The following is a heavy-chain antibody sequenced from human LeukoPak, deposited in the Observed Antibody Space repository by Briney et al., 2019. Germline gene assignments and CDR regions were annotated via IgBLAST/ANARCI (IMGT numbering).Heavy chain of an antibody. CDR1: GFTFSSYA. V-gene: IGHV3-23*01. Sequence: PGGSLRLSCAASGFTFSSYAMSWVRQAPGKGLEWVSAISGSGGSTYYADSVKGRFTISRDNAKNSLYLQMNSLRAEDTAVYYCARGFWDIVVVPAAGAFDIWGQGTMVTVSS. J-gene: IGHJ3*02. D-gene: IGHD2-2*01. CDR3: ARGFWDIVVVPAAGAFDI. CDR2: ISGSGGST.